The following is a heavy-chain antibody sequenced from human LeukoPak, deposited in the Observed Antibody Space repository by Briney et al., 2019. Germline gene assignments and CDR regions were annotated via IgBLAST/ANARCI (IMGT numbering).Heavy chain of an antibody. CDR3: ARYASDGRTLEY. J-gene: IGHJ4*02. CDR1: GGSISSYY. D-gene: IGHD5-24*01. Sequence: PSETLSLTCTVSGGSISSYYWSWIRQPPGKGLEWIGYIYYSGSTNYNPSLKSRVTISVDTSKNQFSLKLSSVTAADTAVYYCARYASDGRTLEYWGQGILVTVSS. CDR2: IYYSGST. V-gene: IGHV4-59*01.